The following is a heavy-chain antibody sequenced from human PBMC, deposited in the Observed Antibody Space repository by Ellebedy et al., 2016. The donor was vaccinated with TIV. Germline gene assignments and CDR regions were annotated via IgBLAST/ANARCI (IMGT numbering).Heavy chain of an antibody. CDR1: GFAFDAYA. CDR2: ISWNSGDI. V-gene: IGHV3-9*01. D-gene: IGHD4-11*01. J-gene: IGHJ4*02. Sequence: PGGSLRLSCAASGFAFDAYAMHWVRHAPGKGLEWVSGISWNSGDIAYADSVKGRFTIFRDNAKNSLYLRMNSLRPEDTAFYYCALLSGRAVTTYGYWGQGTLVTVSS. CDR3: ALLSGRAVTTYGY.